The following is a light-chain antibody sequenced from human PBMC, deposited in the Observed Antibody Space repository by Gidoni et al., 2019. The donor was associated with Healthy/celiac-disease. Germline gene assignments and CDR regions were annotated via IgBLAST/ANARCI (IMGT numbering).Light chain of an antibody. V-gene: IGLV3-1*01. Sequence: SYELTQPPSVSVSPGQTASITCAGDQLGDKYAYWYQQKPGQSPVLVIYQDSKRPSGIPERFSGSNSGNTATLTISGTQAMDEADYYCQAWDSSTGVFGGGTKLTVL. CDR2: QDS. J-gene: IGLJ2*01. CDR3: QAWDSSTGV. CDR1: QLGDKY.